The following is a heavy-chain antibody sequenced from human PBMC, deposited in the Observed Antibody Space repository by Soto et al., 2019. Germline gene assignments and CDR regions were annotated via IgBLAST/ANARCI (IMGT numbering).Heavy chain of an antibody. CDR1: GYSFTSYW. CDR2: IDPSDSYT. Sequence: GESLKISCKGSGYSFTSYWISWVRQMPGKGLEWMGRIDPSDSYTNYSPSFQGHVTISADKSISTASLQWSSLKASDTAMYYCARQVSVVATIDNWFDPWGQGTRGTVSS. D-gene: IGHD5-12*01. CDR3: ARQVSVVATIDNWFDP. V-gene: IGHV5-10-1*01. J-gene: IGHJ5*02.